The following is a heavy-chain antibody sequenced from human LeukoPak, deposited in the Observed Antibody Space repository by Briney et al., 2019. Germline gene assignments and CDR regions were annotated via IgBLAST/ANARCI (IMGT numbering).Heavy chain of an antibody. CDR1: GYSLSELS. CDR3: AAGGVYDLLDN. CDR2: FDPENGEA. D-gene: IGHD2-8*01. V-gene: IGHV1-24*01. J-gene: IGHJ4*02. Sequence: PKASVKVSCKVSGYSLSELSMHWVRQAPGKGLEWMGDFDPENGEAVYAQKFQGRVTMTEDTSTDTSYMELNSLKSEDTAVYYCAAGGVYDLLDNWGQGTLVTVSS.